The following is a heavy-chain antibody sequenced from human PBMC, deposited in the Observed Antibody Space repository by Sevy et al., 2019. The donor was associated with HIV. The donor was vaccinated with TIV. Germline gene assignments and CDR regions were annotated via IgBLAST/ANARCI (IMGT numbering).Heavy chain of an antibody. D-gene: IGHD6-19*01. CDR2: ITWDGGST. Sequence: GGSLRLSCVASGFTFDDYTMHWVLQAPGKGLEWVSLITWDGGSTYYADSVKGRFTISSDNSKNSLYLQMNSLRTEDTALYYCAKAIGGGWSLFDYWGQGTLVTVSS. V-gene: IGHV3-43*01. J-gene: IGHJ4*02. CDR3: AKAIGGGWSLFDY. CDR1: GFTFDDYT.